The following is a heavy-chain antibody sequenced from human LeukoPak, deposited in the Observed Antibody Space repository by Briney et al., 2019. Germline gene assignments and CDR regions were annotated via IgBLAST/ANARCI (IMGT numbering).Heavy chain of an antibody. V-gene: IGHV3-49*04. CDR1: GFKFGDYA. CDR3: TGSFGQLTFFDY. D-gene: IGHD3-10*01. CDR2: IRSKAYGGTT. Sequence: GRSLRLSCTASGFKFGDYAMSWVRQALGKGLEWVGFIRSKAYGGTTEYAASVKGRFTISRDDSKSIAYLQMNSLKTEDTAVYYCTGSFGQLTFFDYWGQGTLVAVSS. J-gene: IGHJ4*02.